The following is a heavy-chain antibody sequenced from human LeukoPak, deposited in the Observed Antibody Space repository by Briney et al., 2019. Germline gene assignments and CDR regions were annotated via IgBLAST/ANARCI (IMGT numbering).Heavy chain of an antibody. Sequence: GGSLRLSCAASGFTFSIYAMSWVRQAPGKGLQWVPSITSRGESTWYVDSVKGRFTITRDNSENTLYLQMHSLRAEDTAVYYCARDRPNYYGSDGHYYRRDVDYWGRGTLVSVSS. CDR2: ITSRGEST. V-gene: IGHV3-23*01. CDR1: GFTFSIYA. CDR3: ARDRPNYYGSDGHYYRRDVDY. J-gene: IGHJ4*02. D-gene: IGHD3-22*01.